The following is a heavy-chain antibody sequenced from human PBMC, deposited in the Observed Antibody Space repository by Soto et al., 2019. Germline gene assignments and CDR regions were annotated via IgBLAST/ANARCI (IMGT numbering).Heavy chain of an antibody. J-gene: IGHJ4*02. CDR2: ISSGSTYK. V-gene: IGHV3-11*06. CDR3: MRETPVAAAGNKWDY. CDR1: GFTFHDYF. D-gene: IGHD6-19*01. Sequence: QVQLVESGGDLVKPGGSLRLSCAASGFTFHDYFMNWIRQVPGKGLEWVSYISSGSTYKKYADSVKGRFTISRDNAKKSLYLQMDSLRAEDTGIYYCMRETPVAAAGNKWDYWGQGTQVTVSS.